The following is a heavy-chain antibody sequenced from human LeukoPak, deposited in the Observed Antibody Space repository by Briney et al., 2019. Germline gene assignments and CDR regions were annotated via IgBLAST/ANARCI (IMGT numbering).Heavy chain of an antibody. J-gene: IGHJ3*02. D-gene: IGHD6-13*01. CDR3: GRAGAAESGSDAFDI. CDR2: IYHSGST. V-gene: IGHV4-30-2*01. CDR1: GGSISSGGYS. Sequence: TLSLTCAVSGGSISSGGYSWSWIRQPPGKGLEWIGYIYHSGSTYYNPSLKSRVTISVDRSKNQFSLKLSSVTAADTAVYYCGRAGAAESGSDAFDIWGQGTMVTVSS.